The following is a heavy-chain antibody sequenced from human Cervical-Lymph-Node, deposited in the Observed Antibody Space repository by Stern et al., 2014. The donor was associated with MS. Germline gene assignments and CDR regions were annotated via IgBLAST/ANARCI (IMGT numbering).Heavy chain of an antibody. CDR2: VHYTGST. Sequence: QLQLQESGPGLVKPSETLSLTCVVSGASITTNHWSWIRQSPGKGLEWIGNVHYTGSTSYNPALQSRVTTALDKSTKQFSLSLSSVTAADTAVYFCASCDGYSFASWGQGTLVTVSS. J-gene: IGHJ4*02. CDR1: GASITTNH. CDR3: ASCDGYSFAS. D-gene: IGHD4-17*01. V-gene: IGHV4-59*08.